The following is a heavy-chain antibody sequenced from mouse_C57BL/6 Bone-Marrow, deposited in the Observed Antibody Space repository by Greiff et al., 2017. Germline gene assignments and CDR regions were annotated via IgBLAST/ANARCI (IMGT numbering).Heavy chain of an antibody. J-gene: IGHJ1*03. V-gene: IGHV1-5*01. CDR1: GYTFTSYW. CDR2: IYPGNSDT. Sequence: VQLQQSGTVLARPGASVKMSCKTSGYTFTSYWMHWVKQRPGQGLEWIGAIYPGNSDTSYNQKFKGKATLTAVTSARTAYMELSSLTHEDSAVYYGTRDGEGYFDVWGTGTTVTVTS. CDR3: TRDGEGYFDV.